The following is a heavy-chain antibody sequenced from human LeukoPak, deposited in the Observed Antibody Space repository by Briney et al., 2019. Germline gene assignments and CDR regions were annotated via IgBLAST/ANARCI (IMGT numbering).Heavy chain of an antibody. D-gene: IGHD3-22*01. CDR2: ISAYNGDT. J-gene: IGHJ4*02. CDR3: ASGDDYYDSKQGDY. Sequence: ASVKVSCKASGYTFTSYGINWVRQAPGQGLEWMGWISAYNGDTNYAQKLQGRVTMTTDTSTSTAYMELRSLRSDDTAVYYCASGDDYYDSKQGDYWGQGTLVTVSS. V-gene: IGHV1-18*01. CDR1: GYTFTSYG.